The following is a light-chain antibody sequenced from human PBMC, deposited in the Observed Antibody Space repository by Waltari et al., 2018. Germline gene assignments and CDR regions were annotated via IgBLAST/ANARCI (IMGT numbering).Light chain of an antibody. CDR1: RTIDTY. V-gene: IGKV1-39*01. CDR3: QQSSTTPPT. CDR2: TAS. Sequence: DVQMTQSPSSLSASVGDRVTITCRASRTIDTYLNWYHKKPGKAPTLLIHTASTLQTGVPSRFTGSGSGTGFTLTISGLQVEDIATYYCQQSSTTPPTFGQGTKIELK. J-gene: IGKJ1*01.